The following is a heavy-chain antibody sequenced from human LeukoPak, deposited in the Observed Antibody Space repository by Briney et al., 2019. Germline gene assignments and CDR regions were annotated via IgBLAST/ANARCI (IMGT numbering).Heavy chain of an antibody. Sequence: AAVKVSCKASGYTFNTYGISWVRQAPGQGLEGMEWISTYNCDTNYVQSLQGRVTFTTDTSTRTAYMELMSPRSDATAVYYCLRDAPRTRITPDYWGQGTLVTVSS. CDR2: ISTYNCDT. CDR3: LRDAPRTRITPDY. V-gene: IGHV1-18*01. CDR1: GYTFNTYG. J-gene: IGHJ4*02. D-gene: IGHD2-15*01.